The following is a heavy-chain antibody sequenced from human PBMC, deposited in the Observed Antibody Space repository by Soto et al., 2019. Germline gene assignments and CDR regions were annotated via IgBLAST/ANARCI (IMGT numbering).Heavy chain of an antibody. CDR2: INTFNGNT. J-gene: IGHJ4*02. Sequence: QVQLVQSGAEVKKPGASVTVSCKASGYIFTSYAITWVRQAPGQGLEWVGWINTFNGNTNYAQNLQGRVTMTTDTSTNTAYMEVRSLRSDDTAVYFCARVTFGSSYHFDYWGQGTLVTVSS. D-gene: IGHD3-10*01. CDR1: GYIFTSYA. CDR3: ARVTFGSSYHFDY. V-gene: IGHV1-18*01.